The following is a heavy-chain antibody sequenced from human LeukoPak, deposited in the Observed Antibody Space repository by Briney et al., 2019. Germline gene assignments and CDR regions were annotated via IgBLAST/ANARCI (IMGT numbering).Heavy chain of an antibody. D-gene: IGHD4-23*01. CDR2: IYYSGST. J-gene: IGHJ4*02. Sequence: SETLSLTCTVSGGSISSSSYYWGWIRQPPGKGLEWIGSIYYSGSTYYNPSLKSRVTMSVDTSKNQFSLKLSSVTAADTAVYYCARTDYGGRRHFDYWGQGTLVTVSS. CDR3: ARTDYGGRRHFDY. CDR1: GGSISSSSYY. V-gene: IGHV4-39*01.